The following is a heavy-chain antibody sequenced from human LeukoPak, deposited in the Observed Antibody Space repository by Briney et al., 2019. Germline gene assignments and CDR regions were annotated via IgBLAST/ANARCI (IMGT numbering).Heavy chain of an antibody. CDR3: ARELEHIVLVTATQYFDY. J-gene: IGHJ4*02. Sequence: PSETLSLTCTVSGDSISNFYWSWIRQPAGKGLEWIGRIYTSGSTNYNPSLKSRVTMSVDTSKNQFSLKLSSVTAADTAVYYCARELEHIVLVTATQYFDYWGQGTLVTVSS. V-gene: IGHV4-4*07. CDR1: GDSISNFY. CDR2: IYTSGST. D-gene: IGHD2-21*02.